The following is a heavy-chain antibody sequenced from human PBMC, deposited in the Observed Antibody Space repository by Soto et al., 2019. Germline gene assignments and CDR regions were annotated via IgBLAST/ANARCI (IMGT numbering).Heavy chain of an antibody. CDR1: GFTFSSYA. D-gene: IGHD6-6*01. V-gene: IGHV3-30-3*01. CDR3: ATDRSSYSSSSRYYYYGMDV. J-gene: IGHJ6*02. Sequence: QVQLVESGGGVVQPGRSLRLSCAASGFTFSSYAMHWVRQAPGKGLEWVAVISYDGSNKYYADSVKGRFTISRDNSKNTLYLQMNSLRAEDTAVYYCATDRSSYSSSSRYYYYGMDVWGQGTTVTVSS. CDR2: ISYDGSNK.